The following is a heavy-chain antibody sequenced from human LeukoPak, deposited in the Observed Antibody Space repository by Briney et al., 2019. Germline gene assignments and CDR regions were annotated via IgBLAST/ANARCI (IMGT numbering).Heavy chain of an antibody. CDR2: INHSGST. Sequence: SETLSLTCAVYGGSFSGYYWSWIRQPPGKGLEWIGEINHSGSTNYNASLKGRVTISVDTSKNQFSLKLSSVTAADTAVYYCASGRRGSGSYFFDYWGQGTLVTVSS. J-gene: IGHJ4*02. V-gene: IGHV4-34*01. CDR1: GGSFSGYY. CDR3: ASGRRGSGSYFFDY. D-gene: IGHD1-26*01.